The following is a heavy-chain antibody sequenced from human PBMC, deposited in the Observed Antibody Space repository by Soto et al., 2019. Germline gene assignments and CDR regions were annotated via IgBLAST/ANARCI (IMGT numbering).Heavy chain of an antibody. D-gene: IGHD3-9*01. J-gene: IGHJ6*03. V-gene: IGHV4-59*01. Sequence: PSETQSLTSTVSGRSISSYYWSWIRQPPGKGLEWIGYIYYSGSTNYNPSLKSRVTISVDTSKNQFSLKLSSVTAADTAVYYCARGSVRYFDWYDYYYYMDVWGKGTTVTVSS. CDR2: IYYSGST. CDR3: ARGSVRYFDWYDYYYYMDV. CDR1: GRSISSYY.